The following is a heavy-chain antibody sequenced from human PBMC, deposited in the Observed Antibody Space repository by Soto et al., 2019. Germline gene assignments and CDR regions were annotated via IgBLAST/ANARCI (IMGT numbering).Heavy chain of an antibody. V-gene: IGHV3-33*01. D-gene: IGHD3-9*01. CDR3: ARDGGDILTGYSDAFDI. J-gene: IGHJ3*02. Sequence: QVQLVESGGGVVQPGRSLRLSCAASGFTFSSYGMHWVRQAPGKGLEWVAVIWYDGSNKYYADSVKGRFTISRDNSKNQLYLQMNSLRAEDTAVYYCARDGGDILTGYSDAFDIWGQGTMVTVSS. CDR1: GFTFSSYG. CDR2: IWYDGSNK.